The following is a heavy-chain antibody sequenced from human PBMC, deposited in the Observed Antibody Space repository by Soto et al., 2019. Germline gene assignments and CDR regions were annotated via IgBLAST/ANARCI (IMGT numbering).Heavy chain of an antibody. J-gene: IGHJ3*02. V-gene: IGHV6-1*01. CDR3: AREDDAYGSSGYPFDI. CDR2: TYYRSKWYN. Sequence: SQTLSLTCAISGDSVSSNSAAWNWIRQSPSRGLEWLGRTYYRSKWYNDYAVSVKSRITVNPDTPKNQFSLQMNSVTPEDTAVYYCAREDDAYGSSGYPFDIWGNRNLVTVSS. CDR1: GDSVSSNSAA. D-gene: IGHD6-13*01.